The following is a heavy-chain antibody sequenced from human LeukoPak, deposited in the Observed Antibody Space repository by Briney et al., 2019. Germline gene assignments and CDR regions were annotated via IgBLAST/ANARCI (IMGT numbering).Heavy chain of an antibody. CDR2: IIPIFGTA. V-gene: IGHV1-69*05. J-gene: IGHJ4*02. Sequence: GASVKVSCKASGGTLSSYAISWVRQAPGQGLEWMGRIIPIFGTANYAQKFQGRVTITTDESTSTAYMELSSLRSEDTAVYYCARTMSSWSFDYWGQGTLVTVSS. CDR3: ARTMSSWSFDY. D-gene: IGHD6-13*01. CDR1: GGTLSSYA.